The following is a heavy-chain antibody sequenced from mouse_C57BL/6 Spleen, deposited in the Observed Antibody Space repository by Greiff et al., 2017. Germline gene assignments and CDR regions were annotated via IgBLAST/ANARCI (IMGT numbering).Heavy chain of an antibody. Sequence: QVQLKESGAELVKPGASVKISCKASGYAFSSYWMNWVKQRPGKGLEWIGQIYPGDGDTNYNGKFKGKATLTADKSSSTAYMQLSSLTSEDSAVYFCARGGYDVPFDYWGQGTTLTVSS. CDR2: IYPGDGDT. V-gene: IGHV1-80*01. J-gene: IGHJ2*01. D-gene: IGHD2-2*01. CDR1: GYAFSSYW. CDR3: ARGGYDVPFDY.